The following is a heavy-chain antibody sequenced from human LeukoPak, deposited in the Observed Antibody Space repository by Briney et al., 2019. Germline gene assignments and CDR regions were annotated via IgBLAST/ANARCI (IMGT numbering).Heavy chain of an antibody. D-gene: IGHD2-21*01. Sequence: SQTLSLTCTVSGGSISSGSYYWSWIRQPPGKGLERIGYIYYSGSTNYNPSLKSRVTISVDTSKNQFSLKLSSVTAADTAVYYCARVCNFCGGDWYWYFDLWGRGTLVTVSS. CDR2: IYYSGST. CDR1: GGSISSGSYY. J-gene: IGHJ2*01. V-gene: IGHV4-61*01. CDR3: ARVCNFCGGDWYWYFDL.